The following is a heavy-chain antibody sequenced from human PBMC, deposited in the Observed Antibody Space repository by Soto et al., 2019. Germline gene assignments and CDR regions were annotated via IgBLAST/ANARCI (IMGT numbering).Heavy chain of an antibody. J-gene: IGHJ4*02. D-gene: IGHD2-2*01. V-gene: IGHV3-21*01. CDR2: VSKSDYT. CDR1: GFYFNNYG. CDR3: AREDSIIIPAVSDF. Sequence: PGGSLRLSCTVSGFYFNNYGINWVRQPPGKGLEWVSSVSKSDYTYYSDSVKGRFTISGDNAKNSVSLQMNSLRAEDTGVYYCAREDSIIIPAVSDFWGQGTLVTVSS.